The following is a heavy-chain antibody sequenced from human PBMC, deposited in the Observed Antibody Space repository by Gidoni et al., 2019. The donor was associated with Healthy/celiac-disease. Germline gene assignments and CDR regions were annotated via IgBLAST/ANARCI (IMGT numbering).Heavy chain of an antibody. V-gene: IGHV3-11*01. Sequence: QVQLVESGGGLVKPGGSLRLSCAASGFTFSDYSVSWIRQAPGKGLEWVSYISSSGSTIYYADSVKGRFTISRDNAKNSLYLQMNSLRAEDTAVYYCARDYCSGGSCYSGDAFDIWGQGTMVTVSS. CDR3: ARDYCSGGSCYSGDAFDI. J-gene: IGHJ3*02. D-gene: IGHD2-15*01. CDR2: ISSSGSTI. CDR1: GFTFSDYS.